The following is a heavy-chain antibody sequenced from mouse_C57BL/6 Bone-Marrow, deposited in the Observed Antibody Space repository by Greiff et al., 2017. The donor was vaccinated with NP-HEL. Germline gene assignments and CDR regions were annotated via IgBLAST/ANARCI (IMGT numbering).Heavy chain of an antibody. CDR2: INPNNGGT. CDR1: GYTFTDYY. Sequence: VQLQQSGPELVKPGASVKISCKASGYTFTDYYMNWVKQSHGKSLEWIGDINPNNGGTSYNQKFKGKATLTVDKSSSTAYMELRSLTPEDSAVYYCASLLWFAYWGQGTLVTVSA. CDR3: ASLLWFAY. D-gene: IGHD2-10*01. J-gene: IGHJ3*01. V-gene: IGHV1-26*01.